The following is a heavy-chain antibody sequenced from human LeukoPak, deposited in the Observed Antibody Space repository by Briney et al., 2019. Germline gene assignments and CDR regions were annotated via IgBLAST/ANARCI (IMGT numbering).Heavy chain of an antibody. CDR3: ARDLGHSGYDLYDY. V-gene: IGHV3-7*01. D-gene: IGHD5-12*01. J-gene: IGHJ4*02. CDR2: MKHDGNEK. Sequence: GGSLRLSCVDSGITFSKYWMNWVRQAPGKGLEWVANMKHDGNEKHYVDSVEGRFTISRDNAKSSLHLQMDNLRAEDTAVYYCARDLGHSGYDLYDYWGQGTLVTVSS. CDR1: GITFSKYW.